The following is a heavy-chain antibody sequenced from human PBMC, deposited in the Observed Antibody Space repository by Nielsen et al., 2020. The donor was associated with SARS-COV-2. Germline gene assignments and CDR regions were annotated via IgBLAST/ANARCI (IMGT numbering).Heavy chain of an antibody. CDR1: GFSFTNYW. CDR2: IDPTDSHT. D-gene: IGHD1-14*01. V-gene: IGHV5-10-1*01. CDR3: ARQPRSIISNWFDP. J-gene: IGHJ5*02. Sequence: GGSLRLSCKASGFSFTNYWISWVRQMPGQGLEWMGNIDPTDSHTNYSPSFQGHVTISADKSITTAYLQWSSLEASDSAMYYCARQPRSIISNWFDPWGQGTLVTVST.